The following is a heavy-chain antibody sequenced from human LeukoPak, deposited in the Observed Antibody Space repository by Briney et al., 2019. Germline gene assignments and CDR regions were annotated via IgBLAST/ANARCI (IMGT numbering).Heavy chain of an antibody. CDR1: GFTFSSYA. D-gene: IGHD4-17*01. J-gene: IGHJ4*02. CDR3: VKVMRLTKVTAGYFDY. V-gene: IGHV3-23*01. CDR2: LRGSDDST. Sequence: GGSLRLSCAASGFTFSSYAISWVRQAPGKGLEWVSALRGSDDSTFYADSVKGRFTISRDSSMNTVFLQMNSLRAEDTAVYYCVKVMRLTKVTAGYFDYWGQGTLVSVSS.